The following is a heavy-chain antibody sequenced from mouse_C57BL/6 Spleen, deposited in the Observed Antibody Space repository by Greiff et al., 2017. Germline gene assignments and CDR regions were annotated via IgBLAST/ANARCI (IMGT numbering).Heavy chain of an antibody. CDR2: INPSSGYT. J-gene: IGHJ3*01. CDR3: ARPWDLAWFAY. CDR1: GYTFTSYT. Sequence: QVQLKESGAELARPGASVKMSCKASGYTFTSYTMHWVKQRPGQGLEWIGYINPSSGYTKYNQKFKDKATLTADKSSSTAYMQLSSLTSEDSAVYYCARPWDLAWFAYWGQGTLVTVSA. D-gene: IGHD4-1*01. V-gene: IGHV1-4*01.